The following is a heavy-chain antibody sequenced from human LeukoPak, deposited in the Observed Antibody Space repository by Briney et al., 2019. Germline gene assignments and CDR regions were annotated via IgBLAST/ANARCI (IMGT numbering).Heavy chain of an antibody. CDR3: ARVRKIQLWSWWFDP. J-gene: IGHJ5*02. CDR2: IYSGGST. Sequence: GGSLRLSCAASGLTVSSNYMSWVRQAPGKGLEWVSVIYSGGSTYYADSVKGRFTISRDNSKNTLYLQMNSLRSEDTAVYYCARVRKIQLWSWWFDPWGQGTLVTVSS. V-gene: IGHV3-53*05. CDR1: GLTVSSNY. D-gene: IGHD5-18*01.